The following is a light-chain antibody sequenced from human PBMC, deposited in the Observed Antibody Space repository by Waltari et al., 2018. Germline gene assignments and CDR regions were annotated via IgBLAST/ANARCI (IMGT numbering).Light chain of an antibody. Sequence: SCRARQSVAKYLAWYQQKPGQAPRLLIYHTSNRANGIPDRFSGSGSGTDFSLTISRLDPEDFAGYYCQKYDSLPATFGQGTKVEIK. CDR1: QSVAKY. J-gene: IGKJ1*01. V-gene: IGKV3-20*01. CDR2: HTS. CDR3: QKYDSLPAT.